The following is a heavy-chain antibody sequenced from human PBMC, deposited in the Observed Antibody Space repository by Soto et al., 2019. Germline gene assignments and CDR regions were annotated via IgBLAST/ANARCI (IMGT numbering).Heavy chain of an antibody. CDR3: ARSQGSSTSLEIYYYYYYGMDV. V-gene: IGHV1-8*01. CDR1: GYTFTSYD. CDR2: MNPNSGNT. D-gene: IGHD2-2*01. J-gene: IGHJ6*02. Sequence: ASVQVSCKASGYTFTSYDIDWVRQATGQGLEWMGWMNPNSGNTGYAQKFQGRVTITADESTSTAYMELSSLRSEDTAVYYCARSQGSSTSLEIYYYYYYGMDVWGQGTTVTVSS.